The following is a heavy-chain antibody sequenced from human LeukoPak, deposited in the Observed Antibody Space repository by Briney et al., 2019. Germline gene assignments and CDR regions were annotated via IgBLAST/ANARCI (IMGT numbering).Heavy chain of an antibody. CDR2: MEYSGST. CDR3: ASGNSPPIYGVDV. Sequence: PSETLSLTCTVSGGSISSSSYYWGWIRQPPGKGLEWIGFMEYSGSTDYNPSLKSRVTISADTSKNQFSLKVASVTAADTAVYYCASGNSPPIYGVDVWGHGTLVTVSS. V-gene: IGHV4-61*05. CDR1: GGSISSSSYY. J-gene: IGHJ6*02. D-gene: IGHD4-23*01.